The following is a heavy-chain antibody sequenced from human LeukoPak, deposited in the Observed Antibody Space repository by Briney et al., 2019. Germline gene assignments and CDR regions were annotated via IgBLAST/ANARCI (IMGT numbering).Heavy chain of an antibody. J-gene: IGHJ5*02. V-gene: IGHV3-23*01. CDR2: ISGSGGST. CDR3: AKGPHTASSYNWFDP. D-gene: IGHD5-18*01. CDR1: GFTFSIYA. Sequence: QPGGSLRLSRAASGFTFSIYAMSWVRQAPGKGLEWVSVISGSGGSTYYADSVKGRFTISRDNSQNTLYLQMNSLRAEDTAVYYCAKGPHTASSYNWFDPWGRGTLVTVSS.